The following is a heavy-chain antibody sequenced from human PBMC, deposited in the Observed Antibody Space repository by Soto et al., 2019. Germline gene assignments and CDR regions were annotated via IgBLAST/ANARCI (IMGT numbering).Heavy chain of an antibody. Sequence: SVKVSCKASVYTFTSYGISWVRQAPGQGLEWIGWIVVGSGNTNYAQKFQERVTITRDMSTSTAYMELSSLRSEDTAVYYCAADSRYSGYESFDYWGQGTLVTVSS. J-gene: IGHJ4*02. CDR3: AADSRYSGYESFDY. CDR2: IVVGSGNT. CDR1: VYTFTSYG. V-gene: IGHV1-58*02. D-gene: IGHD5-12*01.